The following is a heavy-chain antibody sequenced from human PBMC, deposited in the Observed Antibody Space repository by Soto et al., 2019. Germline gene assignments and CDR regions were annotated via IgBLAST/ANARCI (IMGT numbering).Heavy chain of an antibody. CDR2: ISDSGIT. CDR1: VASIGIGDDY. Sequence: SEALCVPCSVSVASIGIGDDYSTWIRQSPGKGLEWIGYISDSGITFYNPSLRSRLTIALDTSKNHFSLKLNSVTAADTAVYYCAKYQTPEFDPWGQGITVTVSS. D-gene: IGHD2-2*01. V-gene: IGHV4-30-4*08. CDR3: AKYQTPEFDP. J-gene: IGHJ5*02.